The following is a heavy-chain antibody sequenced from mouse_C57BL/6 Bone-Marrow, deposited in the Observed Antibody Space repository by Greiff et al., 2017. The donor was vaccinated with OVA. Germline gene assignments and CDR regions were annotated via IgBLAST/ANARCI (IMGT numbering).Heavy chain of an antibody. CDR1: GYTFTDYN. D-gene: IGHD1-1*01. CDR3: ARGGFITTAPAGWYFDV. CDR2: INPNNGGT. V-gene: IGHV1-18*01. J-gene: IGHJ1*03. Sequence: EVQLQQSGPELVKPGASVKIPCKASGYTFTDYNMDWVKQSHGKSLEWIGDINPNNGGTIYNQKFKGKATLTVDKSSSTAYMELRSLTSEDTAVYYCARGGFITTAPAGWYFDVWGTGTTVTVSS.